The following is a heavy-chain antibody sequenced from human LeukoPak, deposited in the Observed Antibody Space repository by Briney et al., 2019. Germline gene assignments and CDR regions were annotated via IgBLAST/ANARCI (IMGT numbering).Heavy chain of an antibody. J-gene: IGHJ1*01. Sequence: SETLSLTCTVSGGSISSGGYYWSWIRQHPGKGLEWIGYIYYSGSTYYNPSLKSRVTISVDTSKNQFSLKLSSVTAADTAVYYCASISTVTPEYFQHWGRGTLVTVSS. D-gene: IGHD4-17*01. CDR2: IYYSGST. V-gene: IGHV4-31*03. CDR1: GGSISSGGYY. CDR3: ASISTVTPEYFQH.